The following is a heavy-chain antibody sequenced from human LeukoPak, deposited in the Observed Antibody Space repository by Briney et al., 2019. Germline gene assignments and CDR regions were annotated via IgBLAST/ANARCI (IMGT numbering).Heavy chain of an antibody. CDR2: NHYSGSN. CDR3: ARGVVPATSHLPLLDY. Sequence: SETLSLTCTVSGGSISPDYWTWLRQPPRKGLEWLGYNHYSGSNNYNPSLQSRVTISRDASKKHFSLNLSSVTAAAPAVYYFARGVVPATSHLPLLDYWGQRTLVTVSS. V-gene: IGHV4-59*01. CDR1: GGSISPDY. J-gene: IGHJ4*02. D-gene: IGHD2-2*01.